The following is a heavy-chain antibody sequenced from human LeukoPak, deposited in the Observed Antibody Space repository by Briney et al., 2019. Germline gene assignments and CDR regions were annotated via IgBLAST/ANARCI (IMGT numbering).Heavy chain of an antibody. D-gene: IGHD4-11*01. CDR1: GFTFSNAW. V-gene: IGHV3-15*01. CDR2: IKSKTDGGTT. CDR3: ARPPTVKTPDFDH. J-gene: IGHJ4*02. Sequence: PGGSLRLSCAASGFTFSNAWMSWVRQAPGKGLEWVGRIKSKTDGGTTDFAAPVKGRFTISRDDSKNTLYLQMNSLRADDTAVYYCARPPTVKTPDFDHWGQGTLVIVSS.